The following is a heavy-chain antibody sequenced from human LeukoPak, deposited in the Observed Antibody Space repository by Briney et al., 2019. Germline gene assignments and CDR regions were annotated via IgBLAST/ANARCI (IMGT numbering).Heavy chain of an antibody. D-gene: IGHD6-13*01. CDR3: AREYDRSSSTNDAFGI. CDR2: INTNTGNP. V-gene: IGHV7-4-1*02. CDR1: GYTFTSYA. J-gene: IGHJ3*02. Sequence: ASVKVSCKASGYTFTSYAMNWVRQAPGQGLEWMGWINTNTGNPTYAQGFTGRFVFSLDTSVSTAYLQISSLKAEDTAVYYCAREYDRSSSTNDAFGIWGQGTMVTVSS.